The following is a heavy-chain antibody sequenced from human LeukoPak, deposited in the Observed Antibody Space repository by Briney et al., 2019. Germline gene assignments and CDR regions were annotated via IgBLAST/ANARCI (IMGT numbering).Heavy chain of an antibody. CDR3: ARDTQYYDFWSGRWHTNYYGMDV. CDR2: ISSSGSTI. D-gene: IGHD3-3*01. Sequence: PGGSLRLSCAASGFTFSSYEMKWVRQAPGKGLEWVSYISSSGSTIYYADSVKGRFTISRDNAKNSLYLQMNSLRAEDTAVYYCARDTQYYDFWSGRWHTNYYGMDVWGQGTTVTVSS. V-gene: IGHV3-48*03. J-gene: IGHJ6*02. CDR1: GFTFSSYE.